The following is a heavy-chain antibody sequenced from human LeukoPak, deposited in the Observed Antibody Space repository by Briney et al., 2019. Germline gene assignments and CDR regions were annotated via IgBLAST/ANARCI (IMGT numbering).Heavy chain of an antibody. D-gene: IGHD3-10*01. CDR2: IYYSGST. Sequence: PSETLSLTCTVSGGSIDNYYWSWIRQPPGKGLEWIGCIYYSGSTNYNPSLESRVTVSVDTSKTQFPLKLSSVTAADTAMYYRARGIRMVRAVIRRFRFDYWGQGTLVTVSS. V-gene: IGHV4-59*01. J-gene: IGHJ4*02. CDR1: GGSIDNYY. CDR3: ARGIRMVRAVIRRFRFDY.